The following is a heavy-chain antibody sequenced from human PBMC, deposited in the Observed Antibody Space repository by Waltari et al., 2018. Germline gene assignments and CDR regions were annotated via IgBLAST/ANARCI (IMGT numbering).Heavy chain of an antibody. J-gene: IGHJ4*02. V-gene: IGHV1-3*04. CDR2: INTGNGDT. D-gene: IGHD3-10*01. Sequence: QVQLVQSGAEVKRPGASVKVSCKASGYTFTSHTMHWVRQATGQRLEWMGWINTGNGDTRYSQKFQGRVTITRDTSARTAYMELSSLRSEDTALYYCARDSRRGGLTYYFDYWGQGTLVTVSS. CDR3: ARDSRRGGLTYYFDY. CDR1: GYTFTSHT.